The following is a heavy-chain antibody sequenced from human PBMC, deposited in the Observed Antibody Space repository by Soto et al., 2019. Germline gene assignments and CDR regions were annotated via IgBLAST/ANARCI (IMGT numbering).Heavy chain of an antibody. V-gene: IGHV1-58*01. CDR3: AADHTYCGGDCYSPSWFDP. CDR2: IVVGSGNT. Sequence: ASVKVSCEASGCTFTSSAVQWVLQARGQRLEWIGWIVVGSGNTNYAQKFQERVTITRDMSTSTAYMELSSLRSEDTAVYYCAADHTYCGGDCYSPSWFDPWGQGTLVTVSS. J-gene: IGHJ5*02. D-gene: IGHD2-21*02. CDR1: GCTFTSSA.